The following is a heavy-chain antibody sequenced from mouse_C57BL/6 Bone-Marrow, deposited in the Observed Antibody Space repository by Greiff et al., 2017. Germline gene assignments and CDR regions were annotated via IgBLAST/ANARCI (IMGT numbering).Heavy chain of an antibody. J-gene: IGHJ2*01. Sequence: EVKLMESGGGLVQPGGSLSLSCAASGFTFTDYYMSWVRQPPGKALEWLGFIRNKANGYTTEYSASVKGRFTISRDNSQSILYLQMNALRAEDSATYYCARYMGYYGSSYNYFDYWGQGTTLTVSS. V-gene: IGHV7-3*01. CDR3: ARYMGYYGSSYNYFDY. CDR1: GFTFTDYY. CDR2: IRNKANGYTT. D-gene: IGHD1-1*01.